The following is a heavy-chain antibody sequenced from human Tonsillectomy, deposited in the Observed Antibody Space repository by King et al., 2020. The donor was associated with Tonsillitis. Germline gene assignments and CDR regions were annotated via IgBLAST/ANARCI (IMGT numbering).Heavy chain of an antibody. J-gene: IGHJ4*02. V-gene: IGHV3-23*04. Sequence: VQLVESGGGLVQPGGSLRLSCAASGFTFSSYAMSWVRQAPGKGLEWVXXXXDXGXXTXYADSVKGRFTFSRDXSKNTLYLQMNSLRAEDTAVYYCAKVRYDFWSGYIDDWGQGTLVSVSS. CDR1: GFTFSSYA. CDR2: XXDXGXXT. D-gene: IGHD3-3*01. CDR3: AKVRYDFWSGYIDD.